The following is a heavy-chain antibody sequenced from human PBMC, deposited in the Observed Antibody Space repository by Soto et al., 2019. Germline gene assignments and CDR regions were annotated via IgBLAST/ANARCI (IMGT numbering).Heavy chain of an antibody. V-gene: IGHV3-33*01. Sequence: QVQLVESGGGVVQPGRSLRLSCAASGFTFSSYGMHWVRQAPGKGLEWVAVIWFDGSNKFYADSVKGRFTISRDNSKNTVSLKRNSGREETSAAFYCAPTAPSGGKGPLVTFPS. CDR2: IWFDGSNK. D-gene: IGHD5-18*01. CDR3: APTAPS. CDR1: GFTFSSYG. J-gene: IGHJ4*02.